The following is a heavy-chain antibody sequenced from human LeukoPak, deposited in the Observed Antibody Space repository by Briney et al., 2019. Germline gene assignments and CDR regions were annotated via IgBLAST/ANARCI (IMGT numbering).Heavy chain of an antibody. CDR1: GYTFTSYD. J-gene: IGHJ6*03. CDR2: MNPNSGNT. V-gene: IGHV1-8*01. CDR3: ARGSRIWYYMDV. Sequence: EASVKVSCKASGYTFTSYDINWVRQATGQGLEWMGWMNPNSGNTGYAQKFQGRVTMTRNTSISTAYMELSSLRSEDTAVYYCARGSRIWYYMDVWGKGTTVNVSS.